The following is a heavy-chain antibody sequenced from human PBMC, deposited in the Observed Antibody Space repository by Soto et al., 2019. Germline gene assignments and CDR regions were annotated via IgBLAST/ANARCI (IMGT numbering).Heavy chain of an antibody. D-gene: IGHD2-21*02. CDR1: GYSFTSYW. J-gene: IGHJ6*02. Sequence: PGESLKISCKGSGYSFTSYWISWVRQMPGKGLEWMGRIDPSDSYTNYSPSFQGHVTISADKSISTAYLQWSSLKASDTAMYYCARPTYCGGDCLERGHYYGMDVWGQGTTVTV. CDR2: IDPSDSYT. CDR3: ARPTYCGGDCLERGHYYGMDV. V-gene: IGHV5-10-1*01.